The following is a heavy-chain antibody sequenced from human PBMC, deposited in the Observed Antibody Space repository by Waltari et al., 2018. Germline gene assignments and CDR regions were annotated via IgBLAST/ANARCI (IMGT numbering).Heavy chain of an antibody. CDR2: INHSGST. D-gene: IGHD3-16*01. Sequence: QVQLQQWGAGLLKPSETLSLTCAVYGGSFSGYYWSWIRQPPGKGLEWIGEINHSGSTNYNPSLKSRVTISVDTSKNQFSLKLSSVTAADTAVYYYASKTAGFAGGRNYYYYMDVWGKGTTVTVSS. V-gene: IGHV4-34*01. CDR3: ASKTAGFAGGRNYYYYMDV. J-gene: IGHJ6*03. CDR1: GGSFSGYY.